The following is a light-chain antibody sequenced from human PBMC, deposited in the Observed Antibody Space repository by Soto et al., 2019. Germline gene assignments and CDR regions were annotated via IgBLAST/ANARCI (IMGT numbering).Light chain of an antibody. CDR3: QQSSSSPWM. CDR2: AAA. V-gene: IGKV1-39*01. Sequence: DIQMTQSPSSLSASVGDRVNITCRASQSISGYLNWYQQKEGRAPNLLIYAAATLQNGVPSRFNGTGSGTDFTLTISSLQPEDVAMYHCQQSSSSPWMFAQGTKVEMK. CDR1: QSISGY. J-gene: IGKJ1*01.